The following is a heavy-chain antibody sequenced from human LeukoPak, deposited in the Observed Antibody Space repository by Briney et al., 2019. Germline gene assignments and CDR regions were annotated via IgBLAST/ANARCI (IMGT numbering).Heavy chain of an antibody. V-gene: IGHV3-30*03. CDR2: ISYDGSNK. D-gene: IGHD3-10*01. CDR3: ARDHAVRDIFDY. CDR1: GFTFSSYG. Sequence: GGSLRLSCAASGFTFSSYGMHWVRQAPGKGLEWVAVISYDGSNKYYADSVKGRFTISRDNSKNTLYLQMNSLRAEDTAVYYCARDHAVRDIFDYWGQGTLVTVSS. J-gene: IGHJ4*02.